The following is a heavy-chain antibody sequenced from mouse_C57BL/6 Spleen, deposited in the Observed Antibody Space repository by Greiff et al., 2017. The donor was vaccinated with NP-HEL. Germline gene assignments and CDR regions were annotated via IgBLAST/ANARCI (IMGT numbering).Heavy chain of an antibody. V-gene: IGHV5-4*03. CDR3: ARAGGYSYAMDY. D-gene: IGHD2-3*01. CDR1: GFTFSSYA. Sequence: DVKLVESGGGLVKPGGSLKLSCAASGFTFSSYAMSWVRQTPEKRLEWVATISDGGSYTYYPDNVKGRFTISRDNAKNNLYLQMSHLKSEDTAMYYCARAGGYSYAMDYWGQGTSVTVSS. CDR2: ISDGGSYT. J-gene: IGHJ4*01.